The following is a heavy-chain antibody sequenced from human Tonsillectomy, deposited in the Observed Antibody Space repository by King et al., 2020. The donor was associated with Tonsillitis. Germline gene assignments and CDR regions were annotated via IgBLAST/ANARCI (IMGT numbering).Heavy chain of an antibody. V-gene: IGHV3-21*01. Sequence: VQLVESGGGLVKPGGSLRLSCAASGFTFSSYSMNWVRQAPGKGLEWVSSISSSSSYTYYADSLKGRFTISRDNAKNSLYLQMNSLRAEDTDVYYCARLRFLEWSDACDIWGQGTMVTVSS. CDR2: ISSSSSYT. CDR1: GFTFSSYS. D-gene: IGHD3-3*01. CDR3: ARLRFLEWSDACDI. J-gene: IGHJ3*02.